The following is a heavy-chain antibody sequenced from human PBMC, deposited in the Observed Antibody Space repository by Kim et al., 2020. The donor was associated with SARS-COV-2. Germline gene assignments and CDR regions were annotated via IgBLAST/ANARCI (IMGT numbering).Heavy chain of an antibody. D-gene: IGHD2-2*01. CDR1: GFTFSNAW. J-gene: IGHJ2*01. CDR3: TTEDIVVVPANQGVSYFDL. CDR2: IKSKTDGGTT. Sequence: GGSLRLSCAASGFTFSNAWMSWVRQAPGKGLEWVGRIKSKTDGGTTDYAAPVKGRFTILREDSKNTLYLQMNSLKTEDTAVYYCTTEDIVVVPANQGVSYFDLWGRGTLVTVSS. V-gene: IGHV3-15*01.